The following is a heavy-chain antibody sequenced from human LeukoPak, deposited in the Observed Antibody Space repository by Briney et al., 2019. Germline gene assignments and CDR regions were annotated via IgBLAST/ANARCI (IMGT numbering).Heavy chain of an antibody. J-gene: IGHJ4*02. V-gene: IGHV4-39*01. D-gene: IGHD2-15*01. Sequence: SETLSLTCTVSGGSISSSSYYWGWIRQPPGKGLEWIGSIYYSGSTYYNPSLKSRVTISVDTSKNQFSLKLSSVTAADTAVYYCARPNCSGGSCYSAEFDYWGQGTLVTVSS. CDR3: ARPNCSGGSCYSAEFDY. CDR1: GGSISSSSYY. CDR2: IYYSGST.